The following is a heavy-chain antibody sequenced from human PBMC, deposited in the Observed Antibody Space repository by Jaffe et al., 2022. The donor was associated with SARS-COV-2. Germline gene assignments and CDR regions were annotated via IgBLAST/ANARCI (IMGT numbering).Heavy chain of an antibody. J-gene: IGHJ5*02. CDR1: GGSISSGSYY. V-gene: IGHV4-61*02. D-gene: IGHD2-2*01. CDR2: IYTSGST. CDR3: AREEIVVVPAAITHNWFDP. Sequence: QVQLQESGPGLVKPSQTLSLTCTVSGGSISSGSYYWSWIRQPAGKGLEWIGRIYTSGSTNYNPSLKSRVTISVDTSKNQFSLKLSSVTAADTAVYYCAREEIVVVPAAITHNWFDPWGQGTLVTVSS.